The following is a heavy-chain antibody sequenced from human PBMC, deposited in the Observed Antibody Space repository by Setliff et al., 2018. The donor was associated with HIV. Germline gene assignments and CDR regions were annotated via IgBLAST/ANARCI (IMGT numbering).Heavy chain of an antibody. CDR3: ARDPKPKFWSGNSPFDY. CDR2: ILSTGERT. J-gene: IGHJ4*02. V-gene: IGHV3-23*01. Sequence: PGGSLRLSCAASGFTFSSYAMHWVRQDPGQGLEWVSAILSTGERTFYADSVKGRFTISRDNSKNTVYLQMNSLRAEDTAVYYCARDPKPKFWSGNSPFDYWGQGTLVTVSS. CDR1: GFTFSSYA. D-gene: IGHD3-3*01.